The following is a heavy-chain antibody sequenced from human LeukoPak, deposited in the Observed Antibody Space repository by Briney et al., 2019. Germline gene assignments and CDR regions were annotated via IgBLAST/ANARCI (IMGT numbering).Heavy chain of an antibody. V-gene: IGHV7-4-1*02. CDR1: GYTFTNYA. J-gene: IGHJ5*02. Sequence: ASVKVSCKASGYTFTNYAMNWVRQAPGQGLEWMGWINTDTGNPTYAQGFTGRFVFSLDTSVSTAYLQISSLKAEDTAVYYCAREDIVVVPAAINWFDPWGQGTLVTVSS. CDR3: AREDIVVVPAAINWFDP. CDR2: INTDTGNP. D-gene: IGHD2-2*01.